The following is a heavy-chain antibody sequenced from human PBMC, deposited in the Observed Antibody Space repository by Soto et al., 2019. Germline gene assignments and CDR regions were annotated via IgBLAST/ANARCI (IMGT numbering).Heavy chain of an antibody. J-gene: IGHJ4*02. D-gene: IGHD5-12*01. CDR2: INHSGST. V-gene: IGHV4-34*01. CDR1: CGSFSGYY. CDR3: ARTPRDGSTPWFDY. Sequence: SETLSLTCAVYCGSFSGYYWSWIPQSPGKGLEWIGEINHSGSTNYNPSLKSRVTISVDTSKNQFSLKLSSVTAADTAVYYCARTPRDGSTPWFDYWGQGTLVTVSS.